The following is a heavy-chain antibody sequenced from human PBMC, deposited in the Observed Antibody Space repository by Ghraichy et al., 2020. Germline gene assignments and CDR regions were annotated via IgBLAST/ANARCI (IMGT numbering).Heavy chain of an antibody. CDR2: ISSSSSTI. V-gene: IGHV3-48*01. CDR3: ARDFANPPAGDYVTPMVRFDY. J-gene: IGHJ4*02. Sequence: GGSLRLSCAASGFTFSSYSMKWVRQAPGKGLEWVSYISSSSSTIYYADSVKGRFTISRDNAKNSLYLQMNSLRAEDTAVYYCARDFANPPAGDYVTPMVRFDYWAQGTLFAVSS. D-gene: IGHD4-17*01. CDR1: GFTFSSYS.